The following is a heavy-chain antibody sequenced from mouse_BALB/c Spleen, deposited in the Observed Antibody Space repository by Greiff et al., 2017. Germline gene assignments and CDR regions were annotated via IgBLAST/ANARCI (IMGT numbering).Heavy chain of an antibody. CDR1: GFSLTSYG. J-gene: IGHJ3*01. V-gene: IGHV2-9*02. D-gene: IGHD1-2*01. Sequence: VQLVESGPGLVAPSQSLSITCTVSGFSLTSYGVHWVRQPPGKGLEWLGVIWAGGSTNYNSALMSRLSISKDNSKSQVFLKMNSLQTDDTAMYYCAISPHYYGSTAWFAYWGQGTLVTVSA. CDR3: AISPHYYGSTAWFAY. CDR2: IWAGGST.